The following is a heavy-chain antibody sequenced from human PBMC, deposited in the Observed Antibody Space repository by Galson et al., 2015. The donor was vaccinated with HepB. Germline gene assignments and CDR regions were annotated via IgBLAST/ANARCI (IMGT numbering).Heavy chain of an antibody. J-gene: IGHJ4*02. CDR3: ARAGYSSGYDY. V-gene: IGHV3-7*03. Sequence: SLRLSCADSGFTFSSYWMAWARQAPGKGLEWLANIKEDGSDKYYVDSVKGRFTISRDNAKSSLYLQMNSLSDEDTAVYYCARAGYSSGYDYWGQGTLVTVSS. D-gene: IGHD6-19*01. CDR1: GFTFSSYW. CDR2: IKEDGSDK.